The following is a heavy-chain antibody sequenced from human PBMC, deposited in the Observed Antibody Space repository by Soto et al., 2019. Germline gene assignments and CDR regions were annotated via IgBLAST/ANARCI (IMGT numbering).Heavy chain of an antibody. J-gene: IGHJ4*02. V-gene: IGHV3-33*01. CDR1: GFTFSSYG. D-gene: IGHD3-10*01. CDR2: IWYDGSNK. CDR3: ARDARSGLGHFDY. Sequence: QVQLVESGGGVVQPGRSLRLSCAASGFTFSSYGMHWVRQAPGKGLEWVAVIWYDGSNKYYADSVKGRFTISRDNSKSTLYLQMDTLRAEDTAVYYCARDARSGLGHFDYWGQGTLVTVSS.